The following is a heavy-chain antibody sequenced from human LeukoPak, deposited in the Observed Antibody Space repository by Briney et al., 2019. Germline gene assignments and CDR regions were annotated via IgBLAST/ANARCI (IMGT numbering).Heavy chain of an antibody. Sequence: GGSLRLSCAASGSTFSSYAMSWVRQAPGKGLEWVSAISGSGGSTYYADSVKGRFTISRDNSKNTLYLQMNGLRAEDTAVYYCAKDPLSPEYYYYYYGMDVWGQGTTVTVSS. CDR1: GSTFSSYA. V-gene: IGHV3-23*01. J-gene: IGHJ6*02. CDR3: AKDPLSPEYYYYYYGMDV. CDR2: ISGSGGST. D-gene: IGHD1-14*01.